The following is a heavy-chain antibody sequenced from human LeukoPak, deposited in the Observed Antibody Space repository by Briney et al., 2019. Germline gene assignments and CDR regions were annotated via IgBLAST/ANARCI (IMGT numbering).Heavy chain of an antibody. J-gene: IGHJ4*02. V-gene: IGHV3-23*01. D-gene: IGHD2-15*01. CDR2: ISGSGGST. CDR1: GFTFSSYA. Sequence: GGSLRLSCAASGFTFSSYAMSWVRQAPGEGLEWVSAISGSGGSTYYADSVKGRFTISRDNSKNTLYLQMNSLRAEDTAVYYCAKDLVVVTATRGYWGQGTLVTVSS. CDR3: AKDLVVVTATRGY.